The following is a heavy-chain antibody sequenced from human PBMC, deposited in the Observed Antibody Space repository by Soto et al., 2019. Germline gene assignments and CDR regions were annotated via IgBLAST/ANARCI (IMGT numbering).Heavy chain of an antibody. Sequence: EVQLLESGGGLAQPGGSLRLSCAASGFTFRNNVLSWVRQAPGKGLDWVSGITGSGRDTYYADSVKGRFTISRDNSKKMVFLQMNSLRAKDTALYYCAKNGLDNSPSAIDSWGPGTLVTVSS. J-gene: IGHJ4*02. CDR1: GFTFRNNV. CDR2: ITGSGRDT. CDR3: AKNGLDNSPSAIDS. V-gene: IGHV3-23*01. D-gene: IGHD2-8*01.